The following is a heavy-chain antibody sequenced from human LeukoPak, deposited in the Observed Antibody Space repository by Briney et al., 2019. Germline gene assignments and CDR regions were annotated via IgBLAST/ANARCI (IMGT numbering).Heavy chain of an antibody. D-gene: IGHD3-22*01. V-gene: IGHV1-2*02. J-gene: IGHJ6*02. CDR3: ARARYYYDSSGYYSSSGFGMGV. CDR1: GYTFTGYY. CDR2: INPDSGDT. Sequence: ASVKVSCKAAGYTFTGYYIHWVRQAPGQGLEWIGWINPDSGDTHYAQKFQGRVTMTRDTSISTAYMELSRLRSDDTAVYYCARARYYYDSSGYYSSSGFGMGVWGQGTTVIVS.